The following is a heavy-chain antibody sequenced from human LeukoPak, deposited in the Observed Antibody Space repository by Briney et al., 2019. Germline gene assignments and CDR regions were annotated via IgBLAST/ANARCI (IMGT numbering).Heavy chain of an antibody. CDR1: GFTFSNYA. CDR2: ISYDGSKY. V-gene: IGHV3-30*03. Sequence: PGRSLRLSCAASGFTFSNYAMHWVRQAPGKGLEWVALISYDGSKYYYSDSVKGRFTISRDNSKNTLYVQMNSLRAEDTTVYYCARGIDMVREVIGSYYGMDVWGQGTTVTVSS. D-gene: IGHD3-10*01. CDR3: ARGIDMVREVIGSYYGMDV. J-gene: IGHJ6*02.